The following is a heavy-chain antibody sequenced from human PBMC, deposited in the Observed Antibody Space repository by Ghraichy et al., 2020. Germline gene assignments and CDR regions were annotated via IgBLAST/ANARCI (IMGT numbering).Heavy chain of an antibody. D-gene: IGHD3-3*01. V-gene: IGHV3-21*01. CDR2: ISSSSSYI. Sequence: GGSLRLSCTASGFTFSSCRMNWVRQAPGKGLEWVSSISSSSSYIYYADSVKGRFTVSRDNAKNSLYLQMNSLRAEDTAVYYCARDLKSDTIFRVLIYHVRDGWGQGTTVTVS. CDR3: ARDLKSDTIFRVLIYHVRDG. CDR1: GFTFSSCR. J-gene: IGHJ6*02.